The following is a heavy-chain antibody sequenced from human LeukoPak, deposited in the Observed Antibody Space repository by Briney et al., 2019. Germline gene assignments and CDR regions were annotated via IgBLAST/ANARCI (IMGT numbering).Heavy chain of an antibody. V-gene: IGHV3-23*01. J-gene: IGHJ4*02. CDR3: AKAGWLRPSDY. CDR2: ITGGGTTT. CDR1: GVTFSSYS. D-gene: IGHD5-12*01. Sequence: AGTLRLSCAASGVTFSSYSMSWVRQPPGKGLEWAAGITGGGTTTHHADSMKGVSTIVRDTSNKSLFLQINSLRADDMADYFCAKAGWLRPSDYWGQGTLATVSS.